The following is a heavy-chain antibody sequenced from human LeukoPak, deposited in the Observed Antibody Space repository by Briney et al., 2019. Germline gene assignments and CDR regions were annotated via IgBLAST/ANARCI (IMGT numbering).Heavy chain of an antibody. CDR1: GYTLTELS. Sequence: APLKVSCKVSGYTLTELSMPWVRQAPGKGLEWMGGFDPEDGETICAQKFQGRVTMTEDTSTDTAYMELSSLRSEDTAVYYCATGITGTTLDYWGQGTLVTVSS. D-gene: IGHD1-7*01. V-gene: IGHV1-24*01. CDR3: ATGITGTTLDY. CDR2: FDPEDGET. J-gene: IGHJ4*02.